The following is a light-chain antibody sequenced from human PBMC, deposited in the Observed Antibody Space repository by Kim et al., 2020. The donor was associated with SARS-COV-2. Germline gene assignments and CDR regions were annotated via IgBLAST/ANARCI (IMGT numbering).Light chain of an antibody. CDR1: QGISSS. Sequence: DTQLTQSPSFLSASVGDRVTITCRASQGISSSLAWYQQKPGKAPNLLISPDVTLESGVPSRFSCGGSGTEFTLTISSLQPEDFGTYYCQQPNSFPHTFGQGTRLGIK. CDR2: PDV. CDR3: QQPNSFPHT. J-gene: IGKJ5*01. V-gene: IGKV1-9*01.